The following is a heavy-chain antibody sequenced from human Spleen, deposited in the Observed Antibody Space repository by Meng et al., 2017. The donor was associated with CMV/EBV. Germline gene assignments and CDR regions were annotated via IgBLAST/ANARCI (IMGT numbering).Heavy chain of an antibody. V-gene: IGHV4-39*07. Sequence: SERLSLICTVAGGSITSSSYYWGWIREPPGKGLEWIGRIYYSGSTYYNPSLKSRVTMSGDTSKNQFSLKLSYVTATDTSVYYCAREMTRYDILTGYYLPSGTFDYWGQGTLVTVSS. CDR3: AREMTRYDILTGYYLPSGTFDY. CDR1: GGSITSSSYY. J-gene: IGHJ4*02. D-gene: IGHD3-9*01. CDR2: IYYSGST.